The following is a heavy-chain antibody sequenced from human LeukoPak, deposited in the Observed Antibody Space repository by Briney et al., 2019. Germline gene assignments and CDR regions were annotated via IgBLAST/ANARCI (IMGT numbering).Heavy chain of an antibody. D-gene: IGHD4-17*01. CDR3: ARTVTTYWYFDL. CDR1: GFTFSSYS. CDR2: ISSSSSTI. V-gene: IGHV3-48*01. J-gene: IGHJ2*01. Sequence: PGGSLRLSCAASGFTFSSYSMNWVRQAPGKGLGWVSYISSSSSTIYYADSVKGRFTISRDNAKNSLYLQMNSLRAEDTAVYYCARTVTTYWYFDLWGRGTLVTVSS.